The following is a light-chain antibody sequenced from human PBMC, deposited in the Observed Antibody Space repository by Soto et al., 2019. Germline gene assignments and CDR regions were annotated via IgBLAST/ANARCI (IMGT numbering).Light chain of an antibody. CDR3: CSYVATSSFV. J-gene: IGLJ2*01. CDR2: EDT. CDR1: SSDVGSYNL. Sequence: QSALTQPASVSGSPGQSITISCTGTSSDVGSYNLVSWYQQHPGKGPKLMIYEDTKRPSGVSDRFSGSKSGNTASLTISGLQVEDGADYYCCSYVATSSFVFGGGPKLTAL. V-gene: IGLV2-23*02.